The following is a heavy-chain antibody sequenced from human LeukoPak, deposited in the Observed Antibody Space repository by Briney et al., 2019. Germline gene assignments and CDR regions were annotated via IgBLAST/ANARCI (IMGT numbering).Heavy chain of an antibody. V-gene: IGHV3-74*03. CDR1: GFTFSRYW. CDR3: AIRRGYTYGDDY. CDR2: ISPDGSTT. D-gene: IGHD5-18*01. Sequence: PGGSLRLSCAASGFTFSRYWMHWVRQAPGKGLMWVSRISPDGSTTLYADSVKGRFTISRDNAKNTLYLQMNSLGAEDTAVYYCAIRRGYTYGDDYWGQGTLVTVSS. J-gene: IGHJ4*02.